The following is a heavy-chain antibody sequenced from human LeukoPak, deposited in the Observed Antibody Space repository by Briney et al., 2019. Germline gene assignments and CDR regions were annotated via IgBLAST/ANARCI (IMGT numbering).Heavy chain of an antibody. V-gene: IGHV4-61*02. Sequence: SETLSLTCTVSGGSISSGSYYWSWIRQPAGKGLEWIGRIYTSGSTNYNPSLKSRVTISVDTSKNQFSLKLSSVTAADTAVYYCARHLGSSSHFDYWGQGALVTVSS. CDR3: ARHLGSSSHFDY. J-gene: IGHJ4*02. CDR1: GGSISSGSYY. CDR2: IYTSGST. D-gene: IGHD6-6*01.